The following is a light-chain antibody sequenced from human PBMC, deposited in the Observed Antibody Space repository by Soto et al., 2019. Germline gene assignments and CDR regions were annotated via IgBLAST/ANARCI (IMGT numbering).Light chain of an antibody. V-gene: IGLV2-14*01. Sequence: QSALTQPASVSGSPGQSITISCTGTSSDVGGYNYVSWYQQHPGKAPKLMIYEVSNRPSGVSNRFSGSKSGHTASLTISGLQVEDEADYYCSSYTSSSTLVYVFGTGTKVTVL. CDR2: EVS. J-gene: IGLJ1*01. CDR1: SSDVGGYNY. CDR3: SSYTSSSTLVYV.